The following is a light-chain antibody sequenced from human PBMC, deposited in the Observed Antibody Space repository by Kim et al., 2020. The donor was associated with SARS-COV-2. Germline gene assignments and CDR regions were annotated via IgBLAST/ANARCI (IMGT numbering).Light chain of an antibody. CDR2: RSN. CDR1: NSNIGSNS. Sequence: GQRVTISCSGSNSNIGSNSVYWYQQLPGTAPKLLINRSNQRPSGVPDRFSGSKSGTSASLAISGLRSEDEADYYCAAWDDSLSGWVFGGGTQLTVL. CDR3: AAWDDSLSGWV. V-gene: IGLV1-47*01. J-gene: IGLJ3*02.